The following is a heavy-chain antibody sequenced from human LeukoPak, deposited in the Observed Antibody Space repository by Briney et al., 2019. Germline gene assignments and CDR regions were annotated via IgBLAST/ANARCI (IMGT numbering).Heavy chain of an antibody. CDR1: GGXISSGGYY. CDR2: IYYSRST. CDR3: ARDLEGIDAFDI. V-gene: IGHV4-31*03. D-gene: IGHD1-1*01. J-gene: IGHJ3*02. Sequence: SETLSLTCTVSGGXISSGGYYWSWIRQHPGKGLEWIGYIYYSRSTYYNPSLKSRVTISVDTSKNQFSLKLSSVTAADTAVYYCARDLEGIDAFDIWGQGTMVTVSS.